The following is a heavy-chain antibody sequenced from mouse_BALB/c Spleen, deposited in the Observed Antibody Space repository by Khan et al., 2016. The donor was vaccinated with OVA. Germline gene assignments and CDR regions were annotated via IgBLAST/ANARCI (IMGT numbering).Heavy chain of an antibody. CDR3: ARVYGGDCDY. J-gene: IGHJ2*01. D-gene: IGHD1-1*01. Sequence: EVQLQESGPGLVKPSQSLSLTCTVTGYSITSDYAWNWIRQFPGNQLVWMGYISYSGNTKYNASLKSRISITRDTSKNPFFLQLNSVTIEDAATYYCARVYGGDCDYWGQGTTLTVSS. CDR2: ISYSGNT. V-gene: IGHV3-2*02. CDR1: GYSITSDYA.